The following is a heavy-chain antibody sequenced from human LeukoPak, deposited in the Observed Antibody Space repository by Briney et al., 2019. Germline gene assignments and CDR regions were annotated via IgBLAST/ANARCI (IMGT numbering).Heavy chain of an antibody. Sequence: PGGSLRLSCAASGFTFSNFAMTWVRQAPGKGLEWVSSTSSRHLTTYYTDSVKGRFTISRDNSKNTLYLQMNSLRAEDTAVYYCTKDPNGDYVGAFDPWGQGILVTVSS. D-gene: IGHD4-17*01. CDR2: TSSRHLTT. CDR1: GFTFSNFA. V-gene: IGHV3-23*01. CDR3: TKDPNGDYVGAFDP. J-gene: IGHJ5*02.